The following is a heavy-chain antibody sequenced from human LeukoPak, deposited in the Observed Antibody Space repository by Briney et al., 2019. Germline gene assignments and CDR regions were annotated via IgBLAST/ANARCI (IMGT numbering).Heavy chain of an antibody. V-gene: IGHV1-2*02. J-gene: IGHJ5*01. CDR3: ARAAWSATSKFDS. CDR2: INPNSAGT. D-gene: IGHD6-13*01. CDR1: GYTFTDYY. Sequence: GASVKVSCKASGYTFTDYYLHWLRQDPGQGLEWVGCINPNSAGTEYAQEFQGRVTMTRDTSNSTAYKELSRLRPDDTAVYYCARAAWSATSKFDSWGQGTRVTVSS.